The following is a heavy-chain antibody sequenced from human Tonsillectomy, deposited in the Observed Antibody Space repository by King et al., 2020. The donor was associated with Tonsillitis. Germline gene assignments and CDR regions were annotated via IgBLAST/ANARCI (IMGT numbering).Heavy chain of an antibody. J-gene: IGHJ5*01. CDR1: GFKFEDYA. V-gene: IGHV3-9*01. D-gene: IGHD7-27*01. CDR2: ISWNSDSV. Sequence: VQLVESGGGLVQPGRSLRLSCAASGFKFEDYAMHWVRQAPGKGLEWVSGISWNSDSVAYADSVKGRFNISRDSAKNSRYLQMNRQTPEDTAFYHCVKDSHCNCPKCWGDNWFDSWGQGTLVTVSS. CDR3: VKDSHCNCPKCWGDNWFDS.